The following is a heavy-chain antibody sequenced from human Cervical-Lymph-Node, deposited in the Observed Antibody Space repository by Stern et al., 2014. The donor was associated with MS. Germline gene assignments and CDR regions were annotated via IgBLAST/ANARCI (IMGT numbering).Heavy chain of an antibody. CDR3: AAEPMYYSDSVGAFDI. Sequence: QMQLVQSGPEVKKPGTSVKVSCKASGFTFTSSDVQWVRQARGQRIEGIGWIVVGSGNTNYAQKFQERVTITRDMSTSTAYMELSSLRSEDTAVYYCAAEPMYYSDSVGAFDIWGQGTMVTVSS. CDR1: GFTFTSSD. D-gene: IGHD3-22*01. V-gene: IGHV1-58*01. J-gene: IGHJ3*02. CDR2: IVVGSGNT.